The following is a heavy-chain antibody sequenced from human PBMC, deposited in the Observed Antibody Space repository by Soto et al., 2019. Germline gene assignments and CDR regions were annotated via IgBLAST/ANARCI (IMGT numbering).Heavy chain of an antibody. D-gene: IGHD5-18*01. CDR2: IYYSGST. J-gene: IGHJ4*02. CDR3: ARSPIQIWSWLEY. V-gene: IGHV4-59*01. Sequence: SETLSLTCTVSGGSISSYYWSWIRQPPGKGLEWIGYIYYSGSTNYNPSLKSRVTISVDTSKNQFSLKLSSVTAADTAVYYCARSPIQIWSWLEYWGQGTLVTVSS. CDR1: GGSISSYY.